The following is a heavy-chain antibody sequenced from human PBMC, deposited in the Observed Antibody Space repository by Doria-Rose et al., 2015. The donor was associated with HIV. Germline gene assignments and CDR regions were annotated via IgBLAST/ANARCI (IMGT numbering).Heavy chain of an antibody. Sequence: QITLKESGPVLVKPTETLTLTCTVSGVSLSSPGMGVSWIRQPPGKALEWLANIFSDDERSYTTSLQSRLTISRGTSKSQVVLTMTDMDPVDTATYYCARIKSSRWSHKYYFDFWGQGTLVIVSA. CDR3: ARIKSSRWSHKYYFDF. J-gene: IGHJ4*02. D-gene: IGHD6-13*01. CDR2: IFSDDER. V-gene: IGHV2-26*01. CDR1: GVSLSSPGMG.